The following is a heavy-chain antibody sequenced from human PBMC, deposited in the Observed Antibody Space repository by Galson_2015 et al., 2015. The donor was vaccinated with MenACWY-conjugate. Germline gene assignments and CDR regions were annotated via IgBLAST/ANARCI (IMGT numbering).Heavy chain of an antibody. CDR3: AKDLWARESSYGPFDY. J-gene: IGHJ4*02. V-gene: IGHV3-23*01. D-gene: IGHD5-18*01. CDR2: ISASGGIT. CDR1: GFTFSNYA. Sequence: SLRLSCAASGFTFSNYAMTWVRQAPGKGLEWVSTISASGGITNYADSVKGRFTISRGNYDKTLYLQMNNLRAEDTAVYYCAKDLWARESSYGPFDYWGQGTLVIVSS.